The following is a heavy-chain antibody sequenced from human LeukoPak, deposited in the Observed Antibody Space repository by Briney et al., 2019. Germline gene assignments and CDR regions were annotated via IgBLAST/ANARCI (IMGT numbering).Heavy chain of an antibody. J-gene: IGHJ4*02. Sequence: GASVKVSCKASGYTFTGYYIHWVRQAPGQGLEWMGWINPNRGRTNYAQKFQGRVTMTREKSISTAYMELRRLTSDDTAVYYCAPDPGSLRLFDSWGQGTLVSVSS. V-gene: IGHV1-2*02. D-gene: IGHD2-21*01. CDR1: GYTFTGYY. CDR2: INPNRGRT. CDR3: APDPGSLRLFDS.